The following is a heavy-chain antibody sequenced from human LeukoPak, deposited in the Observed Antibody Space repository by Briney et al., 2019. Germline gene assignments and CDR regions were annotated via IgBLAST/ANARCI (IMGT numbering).Heavy chain of an antibody. J-gene: IGHJ3*02. D-gene: IGHD5-24*01. CDR3: ARIRDGYNDAYDI. V-gene: IGHV1-18*01. Sequence: GASVKVSCKAAGYTFTSYGISWVRKAPGQELEWIGWISAYNGNTNYAQNFQGRVTMTRDTSASTVYMQLSSLRSEDTAMYYCARIRDGYNDAYDIWGQGTVVTVPS. CDR1: GYTFTSYG. CDR2: ISAYNGNT.